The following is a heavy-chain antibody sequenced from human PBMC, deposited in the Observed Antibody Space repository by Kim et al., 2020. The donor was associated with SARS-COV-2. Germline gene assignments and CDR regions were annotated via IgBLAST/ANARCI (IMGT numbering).Heavy chain of an antibody. CDR2: INGDGSST. J-gene: IGHJ4*02. CDR1: GFTFSSHW. V-gene: IGHV3-74*01. D-gene: IGHD1-1*01. CDR3: ARSGGWNPDY. Sequence: GSLRLSCAASGFTFSSHWMHWVRQVPGKGLGWVSRINGDGSSTSYADFVKGRFTVSRDNAKNTLYLQMNSLRVEDTAVYYCARSGGWNPDYWGQGTLVTVSS.